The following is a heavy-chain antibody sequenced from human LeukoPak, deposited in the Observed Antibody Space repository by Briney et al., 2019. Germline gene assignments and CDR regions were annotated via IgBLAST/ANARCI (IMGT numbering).Heavy chain of an antibody. V-gene: IGHV3-74*01. J-gene: IGHJ5*02. Sequence: GGSLRLSCAASGFTFSNYWMHWVRQAPGKGLVWVSRINSDGINTSYADSVKGRFTISRDNAKNTLNLQMNSLRAEDAAVYYCARDLGQYYDTSDNWFDPWGQGTLVTVSS. CDR1: GFTFSNYW. CDR3: ARDLGQYYDTSDNWFDP. D-gene: IGHD3-22*01. CDR2: INSDGINT.